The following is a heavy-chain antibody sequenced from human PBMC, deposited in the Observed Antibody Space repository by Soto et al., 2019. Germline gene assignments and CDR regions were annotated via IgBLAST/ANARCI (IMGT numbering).Heavy chain of an antibody. V-gene: IGHV5-51*01. CDR2: IYPDDSDT. Sequence: PGESLKISCKGSGSSFKTYWVAWVRQMPGKGLEWMGIIYPDDSDTRYSPSFQGQVTISADKAITTAYLQWSSLKASDTAIYYCAKRGALGTYYFDYWGQGTLVTVSS. CDR1: GSSFKTYW. J-gene: IGHJ4*02. CDR3: AKRGALGTYYFDY. D-gene: IGHD3-10*01.